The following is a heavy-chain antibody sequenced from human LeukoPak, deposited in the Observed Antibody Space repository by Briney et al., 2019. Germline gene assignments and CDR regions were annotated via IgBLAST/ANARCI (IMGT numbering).Heavy chain of an antibody. Sequence: SETLSLTCTVSGYSISSGYYGGWIRQPPGEGLEWIGCIYHSGSTYYNPSLKSRVTISVDTSKHQFSLKLSSLTAADTAVYYCARMGPTIYYDILTGYPYYYGMDGWGQGTTVTVSS. CDR3: ARMGPTIYYDILTGYPYYYGMDG. D-gene: IGHD3-9*01. J-gene: IGHJ6*02. CDR1: GYSISSGYY. V-gene: IGHV4-38-2*02. CDR2: IYHSGST.